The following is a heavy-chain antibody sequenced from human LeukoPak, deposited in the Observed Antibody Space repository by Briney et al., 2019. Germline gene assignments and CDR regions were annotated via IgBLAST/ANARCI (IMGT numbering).Heavy chain of an antibody. CDR2: ISSSGSTI. J-gene: IGHJ5*02. D-gene: IGHD4-17*01. V-gene: IGHV3-48*03. Sequence: GGSLRLSCAASGFTFSSYEMNWVRQAPGKGLEWVSYISSSGSTIYYADSVKGRFTISRDNAKNSLHLQTNSLRAEDTAVYYCASQLRDYYLRWFDPWGQGTLVTVSS. CDR1: GFTFSSYE. CDR3: ASQLRDYYLRWFDP.